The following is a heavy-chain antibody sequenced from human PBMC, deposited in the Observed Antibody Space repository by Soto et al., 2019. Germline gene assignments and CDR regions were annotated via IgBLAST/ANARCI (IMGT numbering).Heavy chain of an antibody. Sequence: PSETLSLTCAVYGGSFSGYYWSWIRQPPGKGLEWIGEINHSGSTNYNPSLKSRVTISVDTSKNQFSLKLSSVTAADTAVYYCARSAEQLVQGDAFDIWGQGTMVTVSS. CDR1: GGSFSGYY. J-gene: IGHJ3*02. V-gene: IGHV4-34*01. D-gene: IGHD6-6*01. CDR2: INHSGST. CDR3: ARSAEQLVQGDAFDI.